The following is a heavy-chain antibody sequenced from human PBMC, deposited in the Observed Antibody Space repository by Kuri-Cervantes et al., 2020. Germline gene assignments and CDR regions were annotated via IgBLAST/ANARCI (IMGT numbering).Heavy chain of an antibody. CDR1: GFTFSNCW. Sequence: GESLKISCAASGFTFSNCWMTWVRQAPGKGLEWVANIKQDGSEKYYADSVKGRFTISRDNAKNSLYLQMNSLRAEDTALYHCARESGSGSPYWGQGTLVTVSS. J-gene: IGHJ4*02. CDR3: ARESGSGSPY. CDR2: IKQDGSEK. D-gene: IGHD1-26*01. V-gene: IGHV3-7*03.